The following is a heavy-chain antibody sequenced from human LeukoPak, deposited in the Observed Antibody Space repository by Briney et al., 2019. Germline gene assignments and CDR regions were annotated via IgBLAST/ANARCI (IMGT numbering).Heavy chain of an antibody. V-gene: IGHV4-39*01. Sequence: SETLSLTCTVSGGSISSSTYYWGWIRQPPGKGLEWIASMYYIGSTYYNPSLKSRVTISQDTSKNQFSLKLDSVTAADTAVYYCARIGATTQSSSWYGYGFWGQGTLVTVSS. J-gene: IGHJ4*02. CDR2: MYYIGST. CDR3: ARIGATTQSSSWYGYGF. D-gene: IGHD6-13*01. CDR1: GGSISSSTYY.